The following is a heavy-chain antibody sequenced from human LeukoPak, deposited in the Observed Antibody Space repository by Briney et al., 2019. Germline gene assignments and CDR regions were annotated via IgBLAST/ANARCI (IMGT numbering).Heavy chain of an antibody. CDR3: ARVLPAQYYGSGSYYPALNGRRWFDP. J-gene: IGHJ5*02. D-gene: IGHD3-10*01. CDR2: INHSGST. V-gene: IGHV4-34*01. Sequence: SETLSLTCAVYGGSFSGYYWSWIRQPPGKGLEWIGEINHSGSTNYNPSLKSRVTISVDTSKNQFSLKLSSVTAADTAVYYCARVLPAQYYGSGSYYPALNGRRWFDPWGQGTLVTVSS. CDR1: GGSFSGYY.